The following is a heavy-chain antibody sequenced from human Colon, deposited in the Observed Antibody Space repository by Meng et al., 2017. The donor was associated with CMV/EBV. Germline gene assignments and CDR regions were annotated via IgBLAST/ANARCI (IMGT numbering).Heavy chain of an antibody. J-gene: IGHJ4*01. D-gene: IGHD3-3*02. CDR1: GVTLSNVW. V-gene: IGHV3-15*01. CDR2: IKSKTAGGTI. Sequence: EVQVVESGGGLVKPGXXXRLSCEISGVTLSNVWLSWFRQAPGKGLEWVGRIKSKTAGGTIDYAAPVKGRFTISRDDSKNTLYLQMNSLKTEEDTAVYYCTTDHFTWGQGTLVTVSS. CDR3: TTDHFT.